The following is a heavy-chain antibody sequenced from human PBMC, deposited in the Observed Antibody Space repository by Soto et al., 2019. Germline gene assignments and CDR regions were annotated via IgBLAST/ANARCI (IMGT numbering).Heavy chain of an antibody. D-gene: IGHD5-18*01. CDR3: ARHRVYSAMVLH. CDR2: IYYSGST. Sequence: SETLSLTCTVSGGSISSGDYYWGWIRQPPGKGLEWIGSIYYSGSTYYNPSLKSRVTISVDTSKNQFSLKLSSVTAADTAVYYCARHRVYSAMVLHWGQGTLVTVS. V-gene: IGHV4-39*01. CDR1: GGSISSGDYY. J-gene: IGHJ4*02.